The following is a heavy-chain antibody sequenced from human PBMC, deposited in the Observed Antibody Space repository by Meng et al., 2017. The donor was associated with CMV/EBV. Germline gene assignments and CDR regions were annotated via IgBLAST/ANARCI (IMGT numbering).Heavy chain of an antibody. V-gene: IGHV3-11*05. CDR3: AKGPGENWFDP. D-gene: IGHD3-10*01. CDR2: ISSSSSYT. J-gene: IGHJ5*02. CDR1: GLTVSGYY. Sequence: QGKPVVVGGRWVKTGGSLRLSCAASGLTVSGYYMSWIRQDPGKGLVWVSYISSSSSYTNYADSVKGRFTISRDNAKNSLYLQMNSLRTEDTALYYCAKGPGENWFDPWGQGTLVTVSS.